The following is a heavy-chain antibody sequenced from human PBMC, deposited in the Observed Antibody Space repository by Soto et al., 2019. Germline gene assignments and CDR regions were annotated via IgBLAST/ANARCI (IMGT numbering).Heavy chain of an antibody. CDR3: AKSGSSGWYGWFDP. J-gene: IGHJ5*02. CDR1: GFSLRTSGVG. D-gene: IGHD6-19*01. CDR2: IYWNDDK. Sequence: GPTLVNPTQTLTLTCIFSGFSLRTSGVGVGWIRQPPGKALEWLGFIYWNDDKRYSPSLKSRLTITKDTPKNQVVLTMTNMDPVDTATYYCAKSGSSGWYGWFDPWGQGTLVTVSS. V-gene: IGHV2-5*01.